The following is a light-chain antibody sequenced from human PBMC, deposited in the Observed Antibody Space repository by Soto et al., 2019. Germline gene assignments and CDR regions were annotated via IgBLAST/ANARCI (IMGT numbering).Light chain of an antibody. CDR3: QQYGSSRWT. Sequence: EIVLTQSPGTQSLSPGEGATLSCMASQSVTNMYLAWYQHKPGQAPRLLIYGASTRATGIPDRFSGSGSGTDFTLTISRLEPEDFAVYYCQQYGSSRWTFGQGTKVDIK. CDR1: QSVTNMY. J-gene: IGKJ1*01. V-gene: IGKV3-20*01. CDR2: GAS.